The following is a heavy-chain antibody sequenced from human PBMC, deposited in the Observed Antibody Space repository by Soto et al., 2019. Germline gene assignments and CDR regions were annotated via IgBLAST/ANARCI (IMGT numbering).Heavy chain of an antibody. D-gene: IGHD3-10*01. J-gene: IGHJ3*02. Sequence: SETLSLTCPVSGGSIRSYYWRWIRQPPGKGLEWIGYIYYSGSTNYNPSLKSRVTISVDTSKNQFSLKLSSVTAADTAVYYCARGGQRRLLWFGDAFDIWGQGTMVTVSS. CDR2: IYYSGST. CDR1: GGSIRSYY. CDR3: ARGGQRRLLWFGDAFDI. V-gene: IGHV4-59*01.